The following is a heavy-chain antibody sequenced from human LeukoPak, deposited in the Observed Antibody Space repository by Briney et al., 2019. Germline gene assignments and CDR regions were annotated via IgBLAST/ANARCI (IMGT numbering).Heavy chain of an antibody. CDR2: IYYSGST. J-gene: IGHJ4*02. D-gene: IGHD3-10*01. CDR3: ARMAQRVRGVTILETPIYY. CDR1: GGSISSYY. Sequence: SETLSLTCTVSGGSISSYYWSWIRQPPGKGLEWIGYIYYSGSTNYNPSLKSRVTISVDTSKNQFSLKLSSVTAADTAVYYCARMAQRVRGVTILETPIYYWGQGTLVTVSS. V-gene: IGHV4-59*08.